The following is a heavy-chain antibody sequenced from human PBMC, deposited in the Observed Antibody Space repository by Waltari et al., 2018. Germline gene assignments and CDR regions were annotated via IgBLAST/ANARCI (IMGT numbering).Heavy chain of an antibody. J-gene: IGHJ4*02. V-gene: IGHV4-39*01. Sequence: QLQLQESGPVLVKPSETLSLTCTISVGSIRRSNYYLDCILQPPVKGLDWIGNIYYLGSTYYNPSLKSRVTTYIDTSKNQFSLKLSSVTAADTAVYFCARLDSRSGSYYFDYWGQGTLVTVSS. CDR3: ARLDSRSGSYYFDY. CDR2: IYYLGST. CDR1: VGSIRRSNYY. D-gene: IGHD1-26*01.